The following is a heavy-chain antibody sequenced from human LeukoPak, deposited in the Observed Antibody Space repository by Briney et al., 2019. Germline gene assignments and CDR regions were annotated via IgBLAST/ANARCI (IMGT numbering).Heavy chain of an antibody. D-gene: IGHD2-2*01. Sequence: GRSLRLSCAASEFTFSTYWMHWVRQAPGKGLVWVSRLSTDGTTTVYADSVKGRFTISRDNVNNILYLQVSSLRAEDTAVYYCARQVIPDNALDVWGQGTMVTVSS. CDR2: LSTDGTTT. V-gene: IGHV3-74*01. J-gene: IGHJ3*01. CDR3: ARQVIPDNALDV. CDR1: EFTFSTYW.